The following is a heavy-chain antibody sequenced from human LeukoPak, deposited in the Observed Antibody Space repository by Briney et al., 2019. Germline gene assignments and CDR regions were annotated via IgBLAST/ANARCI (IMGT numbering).Heavy chain of an antibody. V-gene: IGHV1-18*01. J-gene: IGHJ4*02. D-gene: IGHD3-10*01. Sequence: GASVKVSCKASGYTFTSYGISWVRQAPGQGLEWMGWISAYNGNTNYAQKLQGRVTMTTDTSTSTAYMALRSLRSDDTAVYYCARVSGWFGELSAAPFDYWGQGTLVTVSS. CDR1: GYTFTSYG. CDR3: ARVSGWFGELSAAPFDY. CDR2: ISAYNGNT.